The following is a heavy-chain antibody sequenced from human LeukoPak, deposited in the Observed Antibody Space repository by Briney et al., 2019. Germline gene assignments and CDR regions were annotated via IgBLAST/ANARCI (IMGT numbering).Heavy chain of an antibody. J-gene: IGHJ4*02. Sequence: ASVKVSCKASGYTFTSYGISWVRQAPGQGLEWMGWISAYNGNTNYAQKLQGRVTMTTDTSTSTAYMELRSLRSDDTAVYYCARARTIFGVVIGYFDYWGQGTLVTVSS. CDR2: ISAYNGNT. D-gene: IGHD3-3*01. V-gene: IGHV1-18*01. CDR1: GYTFTSYG. CDR3: ARARTIFGVVIGYFDY.